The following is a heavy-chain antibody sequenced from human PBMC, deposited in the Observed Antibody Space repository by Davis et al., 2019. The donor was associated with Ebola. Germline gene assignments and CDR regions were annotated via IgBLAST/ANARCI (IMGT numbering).Heavy chain of an antibody. J-gene: IGHJ4*02. CDR1: GFTFSSYW. CDR3: ARGPSTGNSFTY. Sequence: ESLKTPCAAPGFTFSSYWMSWVRQAPGKGLEWVANIKQDGSEKYYVDSVKGRFTISRDNAKNSLYLQMNSLRAEDTAVYYCARGPSTGNSFTYWGQGTLVTVSS. CDR2: IKQDGSEK. V-gene: IGHV3-7*01. D-gene: IGHD4-23*01.